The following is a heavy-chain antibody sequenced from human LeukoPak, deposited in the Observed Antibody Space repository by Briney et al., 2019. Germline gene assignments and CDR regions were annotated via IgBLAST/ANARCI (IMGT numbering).Heavy chain of an antibody. Sequence: GGSLRLSCAASGFTFRSYSMNWVRQAPGRGLEWVSSITSSSSYIYYADSVKGRFTISRDNDKNSLYLQMNSLRAEDTAVYYCARVFSSGWAAEYFQHWGQGTLVTVSS. J-gene: IGHJ1*01. CDR2: ITSSSSYI. CDR1: GFTFRSYS. D-gene: IGHD6-19*01. V-gene: IGHV3-21*01. CDR3: ARVFSSGWAAEYFQH.